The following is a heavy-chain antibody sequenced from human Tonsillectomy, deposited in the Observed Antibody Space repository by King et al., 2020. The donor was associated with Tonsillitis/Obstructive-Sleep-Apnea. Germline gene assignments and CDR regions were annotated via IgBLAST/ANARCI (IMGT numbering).Heavy chain of an antibody. D-gene: IGHD3-3*01. CDR1: GFTFRNTG. Sequence: VQLVESGGGLVKPGGSLRLSCAASGFTFRNTGMSWVLQAPGKGLEWVGRINSKTDGGTTDSAAPVKGRFTILRDDSKNTLYLKMNCLKTEDTAVYYCTSRTIFGVVIIDYWGQGTLVTVSS. CDR2: INSKTDGGTT. V-gene: IGHV3-15*05. CDR3: TSRTIFGVVIIDY. J-gene: IGHJ4*02.